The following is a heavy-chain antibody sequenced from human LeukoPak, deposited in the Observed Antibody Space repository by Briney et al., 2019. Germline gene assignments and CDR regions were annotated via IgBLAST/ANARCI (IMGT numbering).Heavy chain of an antibody. V-gene: IGHV3-66*01. CDR3: ARDDYDFWSGYYRST. CDR2: IYSGGST. D-gene: IGHD3-3*01. Sequence: PGGSLRLSCAASGFTVSSNYMSWVRQAPGKGLEWVSAIYSGGSTYYADSVKGRFTISRDNSKNTLYLQMNSLRAEDTAVYYCARDDYDFWSGYYRSTWGQGTLVTVSS. CDR1: GFTVSSNY. J-gene: IGHJ5*02.